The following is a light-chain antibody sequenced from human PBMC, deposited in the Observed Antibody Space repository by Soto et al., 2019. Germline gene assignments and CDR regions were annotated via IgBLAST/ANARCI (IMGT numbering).Light chain of an antibody. CDR1: QTISSW. CDR3: QQYHTSSIT. CDR2: DAS. Sequence: DIQMTQSPSTLSASVGDRITITCRASQTISSWLAWYQQKPGKAPTFMIYDASTLERGVPSRFSGTGSGTEFTLSIDSLQPDDVPTYYCQQYHTSSITLGQGTRLEIK. J-gene: IGKJ5*01. V-gene: IGKV1-5*01.